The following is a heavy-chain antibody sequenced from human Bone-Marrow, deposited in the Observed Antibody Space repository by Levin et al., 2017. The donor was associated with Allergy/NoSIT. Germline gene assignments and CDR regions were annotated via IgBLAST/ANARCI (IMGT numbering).Heavy chain of an antibody. CDR2: IYHSGST. D-gene: IGHD3-3*01. J-gene: IGHJ4*02. CDR3: ARARARGTTMFGADY. V-gene: IGHV4-4*02. Sequence: SETLSLTCAVSGGSISSSNWWSWVRQPPGKGLEWLGEIYHSGSTNYNPSLKSRVTISVDKSKNQFSLKLSSVTAADTAVYYCARARARGTTMFGADYWGQGTLVTVSS. CDR1: GGSISSSNW.